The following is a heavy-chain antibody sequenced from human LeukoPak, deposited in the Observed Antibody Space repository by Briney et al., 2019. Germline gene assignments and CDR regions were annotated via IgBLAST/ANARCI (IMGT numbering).Heavy chain of an antibody. CDR3: AKDIGVRDPYDAFDI. CDR1: RFTFSNYG. CDR2: IRYDGSNK. Sequence: GGSLRLSCEAPRFTFSNYGMHWVRQAPGKGLEWVAFIRYDGSNKNYADSVKGRFTISRDNSKNTLYVQMNSLRAEDTAIYYCAKDIGVRDPYDAFDIWGQGTVVTVSS. J-gene: IGHJ3*02. D-gene: IGHD3-3*01. V-gene: IGHV3-30*02.